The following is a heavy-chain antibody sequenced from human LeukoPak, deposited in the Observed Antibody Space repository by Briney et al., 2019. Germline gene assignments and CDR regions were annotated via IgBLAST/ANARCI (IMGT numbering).Heavy chain of an antibody. CDR2: ISSSSSYI. CDR3: ARGENNYGYYYFDY. V-gene: IGHV3-21*01. J-gene: IGHJ4*02. Sequence: PGRSLRLSCAASGFTFSSYGMHWVRQAPGKGLEWVSSISSSSSYIYYADSVKGRFTISRDNAKNSLYLQMNSLRAEDTAVYYCARGENNYGYYYFDYWGQGTLVTVSS. CDR1: GFTFSSYG. D-gene: IGHD5-18*01.